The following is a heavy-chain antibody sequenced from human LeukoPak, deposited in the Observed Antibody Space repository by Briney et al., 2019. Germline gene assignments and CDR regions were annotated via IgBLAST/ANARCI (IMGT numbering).Heavy chain of an antibody. J-gene: IGHJ4*02. V-gene: IGHV1-46*01. CDR3: AREGVDTAMAYYFDY. CDR1: GYTFTGHY. CDR2: INPRGGST. Sequence: ASVKVSCKASGYTFTGHYMHWVRQAPGQGLEWMGIINPRGGSTSYAQKFQGRVTMTRDTSTSTVYMELSSLRSEDTAVYYCAREGVDTAMAYYFDYWGQGTLVTVSS. D-gene: IGHD5-18*01.